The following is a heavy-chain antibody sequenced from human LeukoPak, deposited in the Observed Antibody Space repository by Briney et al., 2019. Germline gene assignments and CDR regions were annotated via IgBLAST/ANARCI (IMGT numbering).Heavy chain of an antibody. J-gene: IGHJ6*02. CDR2: IYYSGTI. V-gene: IGHV4-39*07. CDR1: GGSISSTSYY. D-gene: IGHD6-13*01. CDR3: ARDVIAADYGMDV. Sequence: SETLSLTCTVSGGSISSTSYYWGWIRQPPGKGLEWIGNIYYSGTIYYNPSLEGRVTISVDTSKNQFSLKLSSVTAADTAVYYCARDVIAADYGMDVWGQGTTVTVSS.